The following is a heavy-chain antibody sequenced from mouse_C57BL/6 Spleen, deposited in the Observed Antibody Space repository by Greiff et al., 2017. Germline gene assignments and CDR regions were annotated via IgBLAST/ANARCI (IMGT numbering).Heavy chain of an antibody. Sequence: EVQLQQSGPGLVKPSQSLSLTCSVTGYSITSGYYWNWIRQFPGNKLEWMGYISYDGSNNYNPSLKNRISITRDTSKNQFFLKLNSVTTEDTATYYCARAGGDGYYDFDYWGQGTTLTVSS. J-gene: IGHJ2*01. D-gene: IGHD2-3*01. CDR2: ISYDGSN. CDR3: ARAGGDGYYDFDY. CDR1: GYSITSGYY. V-gene: IGHV3-6*01.